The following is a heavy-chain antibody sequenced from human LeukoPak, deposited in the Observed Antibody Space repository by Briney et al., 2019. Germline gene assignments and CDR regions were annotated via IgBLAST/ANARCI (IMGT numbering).Heavy chain of an antibody. J-gene: IGHJ5*02. V-gene: IGHV4-4*07. Sequence: SETLSLTCTVSGGSISSYYWSWIRQPAGKGLEWIGRIYTSGSTNYNPSLKSRVTMSVDTSKNQFSLKLSSVTAADTAVYYCARAPSSPYSSSAWFDPWGQGTLVTVSS. CDR1: GGSISSYY. D-gene: IGHD6-6*01. CDR3: ARAPSSPYSSSAWFDP. CDR2: IYTSGST.